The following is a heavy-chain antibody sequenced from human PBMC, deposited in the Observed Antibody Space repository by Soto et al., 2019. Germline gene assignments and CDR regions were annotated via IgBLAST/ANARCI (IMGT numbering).Heavy chain of an antibody. CDR1: GFSFSDSA. D-gene: IGHD6-25*01. CDR2: IRSKANSYLI. V-gene: IGHV3-73*01. J-gene: IGHJ6*02. CDR3: ASGRAQGLRHX. Sequence: WVTLRLSCSASGFSFSDSAMHWVRQASVKGLEWISRIRSKANSYLIEDDEAVRCRFIIARYDSKKTAYLEMNELNTEDTAIYAGASGRAQGLRHXWGQGTTVTVS.